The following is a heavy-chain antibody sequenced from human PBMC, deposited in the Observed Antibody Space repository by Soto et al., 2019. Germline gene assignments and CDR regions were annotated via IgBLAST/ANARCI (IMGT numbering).Heavy chain of an antibody. CDR1: VFTFSNYC. D-gene: IGHD5-18*01. CDR3: ANLNRFGSDY. CDR2: IYSDGSGP. V-gene: IGHV3-74*03. J-gene: IGHJ4*02. Sequence: LRLSXASSVFTFSNYCMHWFRQAPGKGLVWVSRIYSDGSGPMYADSVKGRFTISRNNAKRTLYLQMNSLRAEDKAVYYCANLNRFGSDYWGRGTLVTVSS.